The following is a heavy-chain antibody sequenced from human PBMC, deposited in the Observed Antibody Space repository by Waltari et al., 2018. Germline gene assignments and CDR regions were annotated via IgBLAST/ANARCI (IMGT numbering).Heavy chain of an antibody. CDR2: SNLSGKT. Sequence: QVQLQQWGAGLLKPSETLSLTCAISAGSFSGYYCRWIRQAPGKGLEWMAESNLSGKTDYNPSLRSRVTMSVDTSKNQFSLKLSSVTAADTAVYYCASGPGGYYFESWGLGTLVTVSS. V-gene: IGHV4-34*02. CDR1: AGSFSGYY. CDR3: ASGPGGYYFES. D-gene: IGHD3-16*01. J-gene: IGHJ4*02.